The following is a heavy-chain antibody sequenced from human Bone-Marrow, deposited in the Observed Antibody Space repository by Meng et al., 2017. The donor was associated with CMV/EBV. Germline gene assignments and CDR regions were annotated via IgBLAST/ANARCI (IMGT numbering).Heavy chain of an antibody. J-gene: IGHJ6*02. CDR1: GFTVSSNY. CDR3: ARFRASIYYYYYGMDV. Sequence: GESLKISCAASGFTVSSNYMSWVRQAPGKGLEWVSVIYSGGSTYYADSVKGRFTISRDNSKNTLYLQMNSLRAEDTAVYYCARFRASIYYYYYGMDVWGQGPTVTVSS. V-gene: IGHV3-66*02. CDR2: IYSGGST.